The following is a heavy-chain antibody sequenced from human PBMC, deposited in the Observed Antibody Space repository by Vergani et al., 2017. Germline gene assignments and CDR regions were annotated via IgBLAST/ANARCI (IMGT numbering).Heavy chain of an antibody. V-gene: IGHV3-23*01. CDR3: AKGVWNYWFDS. CDR1: GFSFTTYA. D-gene: IGHD1-1*01. CDR2: INTSGDYT. Sequence: EVQLLESGGDLVQSGGSLRLSCAASGFSFTTYAMSWVRQAPGKGLEWVSTINTSGDYTRYGDSVKGRFTISRDNSKSTLYLQMNSLRAEDTAIYYCAKGVWNYWFDSWGQGTLVIVS. J-gene: IGHJ5*01.